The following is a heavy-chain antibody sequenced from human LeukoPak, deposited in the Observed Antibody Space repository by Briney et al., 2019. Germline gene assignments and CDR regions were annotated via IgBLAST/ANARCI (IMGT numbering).Heavy chain of an antibody. CDR3: ARDIAARRLDY. J-gene: IGHJ4*02. CDR2: IWYDGSND. V-gene: IGHV3-33*01. Sequence: GGSLRLSCAASGFTFRNHGMHWVRQAPGKGLEWVAVIWYDGSNDYYADSVRGRFIISRDNSKNTLDLQMNSLRAEDTAVYYCARDIAARRLDYWDQGALVTVSS. D-gene: IGHD6-6*01. CDR1: GFTFRNHG.